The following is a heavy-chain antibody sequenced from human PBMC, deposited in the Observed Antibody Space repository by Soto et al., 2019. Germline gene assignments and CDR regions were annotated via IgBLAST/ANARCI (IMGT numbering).Heavy chain of an antibody. D-gene: IGHD6-19*01. Sequence: SQTLSLTCAISGDSVSSNTAAWNWIRSSPSRGLEWLGRTYYRSNWRHDYAVSVKSRITVNPDTSKNHFSLQLNPVTPGDTAVYYCARGVAGSGFDLWGQGTLVTVSS. CDR3: ARGVAGSGFDL. V-gene: IGHV6-1*01. J-gene: IGHJ4*02. CDR1: GDSVSSNTAA. CDR2: TYYRSNWRH.